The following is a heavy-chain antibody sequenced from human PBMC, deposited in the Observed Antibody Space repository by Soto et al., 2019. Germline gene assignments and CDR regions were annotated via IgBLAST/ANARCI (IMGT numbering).Heavy chain of an antibody. CDR1: GFTFSDSF. D-gene: IGHD5-18*01. CDR2: IRGTTGYR. J-gene: IGHJ4*02. Sequence: GGSLRLSCVVSGFTFSDSFMSWIRQAPGKGLEWVSTIRGTTGYRNYGASVRGRFIVSSDNAAKTLSLEMNDLRAEDTGVYYCARRGYTLGYDYWGQGVLVTVSS. CDR3: ARRGYTLGYDY. V-gene: IGHV3-11*06.